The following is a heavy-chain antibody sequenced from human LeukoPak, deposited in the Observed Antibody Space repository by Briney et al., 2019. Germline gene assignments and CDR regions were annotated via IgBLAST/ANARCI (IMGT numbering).Heavy chain of an antibody. CDR2: IYTSGST. D-gene: IGHD3-3*01. CDR1: GGSISSGSYY. CDR3: ARRVRFLEWTPFDY. V-gene: IGHV4-61*02. Sequence: PSQTLSLTCTVSGGSISSGSYYWSWIRQPAGKGLEWIGRIYTSGSTNYNPSLKSQVTISVDRSKNQFSLKLSSVTAADTAVYYCARRVRFLEWTPFDYWGQGTLVTVSS. J-gene: IGHJ4*02.